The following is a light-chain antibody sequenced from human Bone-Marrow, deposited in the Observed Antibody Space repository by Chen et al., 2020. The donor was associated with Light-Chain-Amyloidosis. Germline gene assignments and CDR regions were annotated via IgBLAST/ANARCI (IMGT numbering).Light chain of an antibody. CDR2: SNN. Sequence: QSVLTQPPSASGTPGQRVTISCSGSSSNIGSNTVNWYQQLPGTAPKLLIYSNNQRPSGVPDPFSGSKSGTSASRAIGGLQTENEADYDCAAWDDSLNDPVFGGGTKLTVL. V-gene: IGLV1-44*01. J-gene: IGLJ2*01. CDR3: AAWDDSLNDPV. CDR1: SSNIGSNT.